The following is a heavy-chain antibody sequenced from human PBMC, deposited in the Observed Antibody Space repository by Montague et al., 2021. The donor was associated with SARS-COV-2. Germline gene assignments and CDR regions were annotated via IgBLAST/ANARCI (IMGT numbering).Heavy chain of an antibody. J-gene: IGHJ6*02. D-gene: IGHD3-3*01. CDR3: GGTWVYFSPVDV. V-gene: IGHV4-4*02. CDR1: GGSISSREW. Sequence: SETLSLTCAVSGGSISSREWWCWVRQPPGKGLEWIGEIHQSESGSTNSNPSHKSLVTISIDQSKNYFSLNLTSMTAADTAVYYCGGTWVYFSPVDVWGQGTTVIVSS. CDR2: IHQSESGST.